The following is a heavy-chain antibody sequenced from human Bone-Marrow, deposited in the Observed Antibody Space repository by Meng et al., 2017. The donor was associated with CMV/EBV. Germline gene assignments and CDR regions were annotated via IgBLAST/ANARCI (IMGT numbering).Heavy chain of an antibody. CDR2: ISYDGSNK. CDR3: ARETDRYCSSTSCYKYYYYGMDV. Sequence: GESLKISCAASGFTFSSYWMSWVRQAPGKGLEWVAVISYDGSNKYYADSVKGRFTISRDNSKNTLYLQMNSLRAEDTAVYYCARETDRYCSSTSCYKYYYYGMDVWGQGTTVTVSS. CDR1: GFTFSSYW. D-gene: IGHD2-2*02. J-gene: IGHJ6*02. V-gene: IGHV3-30-3*01.